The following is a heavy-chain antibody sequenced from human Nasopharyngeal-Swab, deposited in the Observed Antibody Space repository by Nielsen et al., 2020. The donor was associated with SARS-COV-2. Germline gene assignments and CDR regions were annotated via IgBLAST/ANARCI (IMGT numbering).Heavy chain of an antibody. D-gene: IGHD5-24*01. Sequence: GGSLRLSCATSGFTFSPYTMTWVRQAPGKGLQWISYITSGNSVQYADSVRGRFTISRDNAKNSLYLQMNSLTAEDTAVYYCARERGGGYRDYWGQGTLVTVSS. CDR1: GFTFSPYT. J-gene: IGHJ4*02. V-gene: IGHV3-48*04. CDR2: ITSGNSV. CDR3: ARERGGGYRDY.